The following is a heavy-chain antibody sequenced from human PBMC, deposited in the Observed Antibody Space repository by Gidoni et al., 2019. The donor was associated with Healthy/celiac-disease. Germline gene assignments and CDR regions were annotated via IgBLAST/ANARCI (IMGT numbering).Heavy chain of an antibody. Sequence: QVQLQQWGAGLLKPSETLSLTCAVYGGSFSGYYWSWIRQPPGKGLEWIGEINHSGSTNYNPSLKSRVTISVDTSKNQLFLKLSSVTAADTAVYYCARGYTLTYDFWSGYYRGLGWFDPWGQGTLVTVSS. D-gene: IGHD3-3*01. J-gene: IGHJ5*02. CDR1: GGSFSGYY. V-gene: IGHV4-34*01. CDR2: INHSGST. CDR3: ARGYTLTYDFWSGYYRGLGWFDP.